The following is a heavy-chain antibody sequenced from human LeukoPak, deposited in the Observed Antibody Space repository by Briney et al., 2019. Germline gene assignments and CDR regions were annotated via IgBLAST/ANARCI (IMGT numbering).Heavy chain of an antibody. CDR3: AKVYGDYIKYYFDY. CDR2: ISSSSSDI. D-gene: IGHD4-17*01. CDR1: GFIFSSYS. Sequence: PGGSLRLSCAASGFIFSSYSMDGVRQAPGKGLEWVSSISSSSSDIYYADSVRGRFTISRDNSKNTLYLQMNSLRAEDTAVYYCAKVYGDYIKYYFDYWGQGTLVTVSS. J-gene: IGHJ4*02. V-gene: IGHV3-21*04.